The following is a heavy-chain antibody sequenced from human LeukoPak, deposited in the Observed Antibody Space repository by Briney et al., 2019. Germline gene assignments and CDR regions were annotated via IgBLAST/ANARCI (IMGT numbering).Heavy chain of an antibody. CDR1: GYTFTSYG. CDR3: ASGFYCSSTSCYAYYFDY. D-gene: IGHD2-2*01. V-gene: IGHV1-18*01. Sequence: ASVKVSCKASGYTFTSYGISWVRQAPGQGLEWMGWIGAYNGNTNYAQKLQGRVTMTTDTSTSTAYLELRSLRSDDTAVYYCASGFYCSSTSCYAYYFDYWGQGTLVTVSS. CDR2: IGAYNGNT. J-gene: IGHJ4*02.